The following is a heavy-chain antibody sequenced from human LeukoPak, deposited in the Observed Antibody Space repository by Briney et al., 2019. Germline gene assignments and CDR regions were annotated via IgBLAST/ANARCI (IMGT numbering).Heavy chain of an antibody. CDR3: ASRGTDNEEPFDY. CDR2: IYYSGST. V-gene: IGHV4-39*01. J-gene: IGHJ4*02. CDR1: SGSIYSSSYY. Sequence: SETLSLTCTVSSGSIYSSSYYWGWIRQPPGKGLEWIGSIYYSGSTYYNPSLKSRVTISVDTSKNQFSLKLSSVTAADTAVYYCASRGTDNEEPFDYWGQGTLVTVSS. D-gene: IGHD3-10*01.